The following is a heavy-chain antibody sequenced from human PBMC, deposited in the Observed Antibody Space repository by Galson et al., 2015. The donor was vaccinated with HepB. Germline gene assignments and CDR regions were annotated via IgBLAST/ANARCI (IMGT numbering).Heavy chain of an antibody. V-gene: IGHV2-5*02. Sequence: PALVKPTQTLTLTCTFSGFSLSTSGVGVGWIRQPPGKALEWLALIYWDDDKRYSPSLKSRLTITKDTSKNQVVLTMTNMDPVDTATYYCAHAGSDFWSGGSWFDPWGQGTLVTVSS. CDR3: AHAGSDFWSGGSWFDP. J-gene: IGHJ5*02. CDR1: GFSLSTSGVG. D-gene: IGHD3-3*01. CDR2: IYWDDDK.